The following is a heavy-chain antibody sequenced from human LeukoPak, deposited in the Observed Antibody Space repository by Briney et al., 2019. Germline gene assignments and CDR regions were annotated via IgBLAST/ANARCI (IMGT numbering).Heavy chain of an antibody. CDR3: ARVLIAVAGRGNWFDP. V-gene: IGHV1-69*13. D-gene: IGHD6-19*01. Sequence: ASVKVSCKASGGTFSSYTINWVRQAPGQGLEWMGGIIPVFGTANYVQKFQGRVTITADESTSTAYMELSRLRSDDTAVYYCARVLIAVAGRGNWFDPWGQGTLVTVSS. J-gene: IGHJ5*02. CDR2: IIPVFGTA. CDR1: GGTFSSYT.